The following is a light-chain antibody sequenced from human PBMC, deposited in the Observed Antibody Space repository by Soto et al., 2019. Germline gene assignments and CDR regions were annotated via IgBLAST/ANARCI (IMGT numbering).Light chain of an antibody. CDR2: EVS. CDR1: SSDVGGYNY. CDR3: SSYTSSSTPYV. Sequence: QSALTQPASVSGCPGQSITISCTGTSSDVGGYNYVSWYQQHPGKAPKLMIYEVSSRPSGVSNRFSGSKSGNTASLTISGLQAEDEADYYCSSYTSSSTPYVFGTGTKVTVL. V-gene: IGLV2-14*01. J-gene: IGLJ1*01.